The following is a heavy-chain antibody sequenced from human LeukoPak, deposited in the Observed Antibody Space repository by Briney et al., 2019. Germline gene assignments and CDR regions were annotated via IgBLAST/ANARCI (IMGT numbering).Heavy chain of an antibody. V-gene: IGHV1-2*02. Sequence: ASVKVSCKASGYTFTGYAIHWVRQAPGQGLEWMGWINPEKRDTGYAHKFQGRVTMTSDTSIGTAYMELSSLRSDDTAVYYCAKKVRGPSHPLDLWGQGTLVTVSS. CDR2: INPEKRDT. CDR3: AKKVRGPSHPLDL. CDR1: GYTFTGYA. D-gene: IGHD5-12*01. J-gene: IGHJ5*02.